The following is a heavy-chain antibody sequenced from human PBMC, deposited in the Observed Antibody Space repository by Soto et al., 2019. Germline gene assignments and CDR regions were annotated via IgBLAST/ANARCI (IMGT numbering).Heavy chain of an antibody. CDR1: GFTFSSYS. CDR2: ISSSSSTI. D-gene: IGHD3-22*01. J-gene: IGHJ4*02. CDR3: APHSGYYDY. Sequence: EVQLVESGGGLVQPGGSLRLSCAASGFTFSSYSMNWVRQAPGKGLEWVSYISSSSSTIYYADSVKGRFTISRDNAKNSLYLQMNSLRAEDTAVYYCAPHSGYYDYWGQGTLVTDSS. V-gene: IGHV3-48*01.